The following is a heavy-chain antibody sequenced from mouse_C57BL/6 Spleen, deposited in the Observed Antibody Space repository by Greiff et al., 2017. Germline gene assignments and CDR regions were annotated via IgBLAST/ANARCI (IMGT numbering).Heavy chain of an antibody. D-gene: IGHD3-1*01. CDR3: ANSGTGYAMDY. J-gene: IGHJ4*01. V-gene: IGHV5-17*01. CDR1: GFTFSDYG. Sequence: EVKLVESGGGLVKPGGSLKLSCAASGFTFSDYGMHWVRQAPEKGLEWVAYISSGSSTIYYADTVKGRFTISRDNAKNTLFLQMTSLRSEDTAMYYCANSGTGYAMDYWGQGTSVTVSS. CDR2: ISSGSSTI.